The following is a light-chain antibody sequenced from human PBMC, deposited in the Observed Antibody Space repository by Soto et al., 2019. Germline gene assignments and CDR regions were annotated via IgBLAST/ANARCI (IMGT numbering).Light chain of an antibody. Sequence: DITLTQSPSFLSASVGDRVTITCRASQGFSNSLAWYQQKPGKAPKLLIYAASTLQSGVSSRFSGSGSGTEFTLTISSLQPEDFATYYCQQPDSYPCTFGQGTKLEIK. CDR2: AAS. CDR1: QGFSNS. J-gene: IGKJ2*02. CDR3: QQPDSYPCT. V-gene: IGKV1-9*01.